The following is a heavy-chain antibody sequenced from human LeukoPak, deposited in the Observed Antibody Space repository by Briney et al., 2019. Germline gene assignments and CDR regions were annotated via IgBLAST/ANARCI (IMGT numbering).Heavy chain of an antibody. CDR3: ARRVPNYGDYGFGY. Sequence: GGSLRLSCAASGVTFSSYEMNWVRQAPGKGLEWVSYISSSGSTIYYADSVKGRFTISRDNAENSLYLQMNSLRAEDTAVYYCARRVPNYGDYGFGYWGQGTLVTVSS. J-gene: IGHJ4*02. CDR2: ISSSGSTI. CDR1: GVTFSSYE. D-gene: IGHD4-17*01. V-gene: IGHV3-48*03.